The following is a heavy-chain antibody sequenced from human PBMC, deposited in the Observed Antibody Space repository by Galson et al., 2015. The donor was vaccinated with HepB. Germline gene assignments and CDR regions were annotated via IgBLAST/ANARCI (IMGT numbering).Heavy chain of an antibody. CDR2: IIPIFGTA. CDR3: ATGDIVVVPAAQGYYYYYGMDV. V-gene: IGHV1-69*06. CDR1: GGTFSSYA. D-gene: IGHD2-2*01. Sequence: SVKVSCKASGGTFSSYAISWVRQTPGQGLEWMGGIIPIFGTANYAQKFQGRVTITADKSTSTAYMERSSLRSEDTAVYYCATGDIVVVPAAQGYYYYYGMDVWGQGTTVTVSS. J-gene: IGHJ6*02.